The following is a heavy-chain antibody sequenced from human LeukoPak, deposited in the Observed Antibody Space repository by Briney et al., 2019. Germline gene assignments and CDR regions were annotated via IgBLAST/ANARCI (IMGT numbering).Heavy chain of an antibody. V-gene: IGHV3-48*03. CDR3: ARDGGTYYYGSGSLFDY. J-gene: IGHJ4*02. CDR2: ISSSGSTI. D-gene: IGHD3-10*01. CDR1: GFTFSNHA. Sequence: GGSLRLSCAASGFTFSNHAMSWVRQAPGKGLEWVSYISSSGSTIYYADSVKGRFTISRDNAKNSLYLQMNSLRAEDTAVYYCARDGGTYYYGSGSLFDYWGQGTLVTVSS.